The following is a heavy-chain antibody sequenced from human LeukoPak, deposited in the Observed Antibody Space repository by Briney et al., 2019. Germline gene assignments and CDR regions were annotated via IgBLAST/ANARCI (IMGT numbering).Heavy chain of an antibody. CDR1: GGSISSYY. J-gene: IGHJ5*02. V-gene: IGHV4-4*07. Sequence: SETLSLTCTVSGGSISSYYWSWIRQPAGKGLEWIGRIHTSGSTNYSPSLKSRVTMSVDTSKNQFSLKLSSVTAADTAVYYCARSIFGVVKGDNWFDPWGQGTLVTVSS. D-gene: IGHD3-3*01. CDR3: ARSIFGVVKGDNWFDP. CDR2: IHTSGST.